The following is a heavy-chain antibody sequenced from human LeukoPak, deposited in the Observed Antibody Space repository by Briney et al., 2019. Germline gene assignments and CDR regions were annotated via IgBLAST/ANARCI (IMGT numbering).Heavy chain of an antibody. J-gene: IGHJ6*02. Sequence: PSDTVSLTCAVYGGSFSDYFWGWIRQPPGKGLEWIGEIDHSGRTDYNPSLKSRVTISVDTSKNQFSLNLSSVTAPDTAVYYCARDVVVVPAAIHYGMDVWGQGTTVTVSS. D-gene: IGHD2-2*01. CDR3: ARDVVVVPAAIHYGMDV. CDR2: IDHSGRT. V-gene: IGHV4-34*01. CDR1: GGSFSDYF.